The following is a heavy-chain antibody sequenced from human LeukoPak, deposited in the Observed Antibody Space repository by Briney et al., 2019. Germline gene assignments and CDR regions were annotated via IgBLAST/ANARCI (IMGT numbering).Heavy chain of an antibody. CDR1: GGSISSYY. CDR3: ARGGGSYYLDY. Sequence: ASEALSLTCTVSGGSISSYYWSWIRQPPGKGLEWIGYIYYSGSTNYNPSLKSRVTISVDTSKNQFSLKLSSVTAADTAVYYCARGGGSYYLDYWGQGTLVTVSS. CDR2: IYYSGST. J-gene: IGHJ4*02. V-gene: IGHV4-59*12. D-gene: IGHD1-26*01.